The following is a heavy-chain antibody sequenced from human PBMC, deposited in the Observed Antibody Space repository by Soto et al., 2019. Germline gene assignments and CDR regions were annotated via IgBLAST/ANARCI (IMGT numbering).Heavy chain of an antibody. CDR2: IYYSGST. Sequence: QVQLQESGPGLVKPSQTLSLTCTVSGGSISSGGYYWSWIRQHPGKGLEWIGYIYYSGSTYYNPSLKSRVSISVDPSKNQFSLKLSSVTAADTAVYYCARDRARYIVATIRTYTKYWYFDLWGRGTLVTVSS. J-gene: IGHJ2*01. CDR3: ARDRARYIVATIRTYTKYWYFDL. D-gene: IGHD5-12*01. V-gene: IGHV4-31*03. CDR1: GGSISSGGYY.